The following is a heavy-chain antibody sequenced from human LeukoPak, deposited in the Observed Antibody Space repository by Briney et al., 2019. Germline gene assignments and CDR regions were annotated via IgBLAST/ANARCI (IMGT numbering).Heavy chain of an antibody. CDR1: GGSISSSSYY. CDR2: IYYSGST. V-gene: IGHV4-39*07. D-gene: IGHD3-10*01. J-gene: IGHJ6*03. CDR3: ARVLLWPRGYYYMDV. Sequence: ASETLSLTCTVSGGSISSSSYYWGWIRRPPGKGLEWIGSIYYSGSTYYNPSLKSRVTISVDTSKNQFSLKLSSVTAADTAVYYCARVLLWPRGYYYMDVWGKGTTVTVSS.